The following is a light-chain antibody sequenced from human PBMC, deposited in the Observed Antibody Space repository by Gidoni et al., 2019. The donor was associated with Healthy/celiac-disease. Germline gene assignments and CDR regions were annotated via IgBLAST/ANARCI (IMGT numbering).Light chain of an antibody. CDR2: YDD. V-gene: IGLV1-36*01. J-gene: IGLJ3*02. CDR3: AAWDDSLNGRV. CDR1: SSNIGNNA. Sequence: EAPRQRVTISCSGSSSNIGNNAVNWYQQLPGKAPKLLIYYDDLLPSGVSDRFSGSKSGTSASLAISGLQSEDEADYYCAAWDDSLNGRVFGGGTKLTVL.